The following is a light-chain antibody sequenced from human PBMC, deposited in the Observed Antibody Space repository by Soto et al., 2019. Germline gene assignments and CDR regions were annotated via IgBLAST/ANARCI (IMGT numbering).Light chain of an antibody. V-gene: IGKV3-15*01. J-gene: IGKJ1*01. CDR3: QQYNNWPRT. CDR1: QSVSSN. CDR2: GAS. Sequence: EIVMTQSPATLSVSPGERATLSCRASQSVSSNLAWYQQKPGPAPSLLIYGASTRATGIPARFSGSGSGTDFTLTISSLQSEDFAVYYCQQYNNWPRTFGQGTKVEIK.